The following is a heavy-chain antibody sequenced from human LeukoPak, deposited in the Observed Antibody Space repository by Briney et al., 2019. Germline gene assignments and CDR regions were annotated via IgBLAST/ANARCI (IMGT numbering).Heavy chain of an antibody. D-gene: IGHD6-19*01. Sequence: PGGSLRLSCVGSGFTLTTYVMTWVRQAPGKGLEWVSAITGSGGFTSYGDSVEGRFSLYRDESKNTLFLQLNSLRAEDTAVYYCAKTGAVAGFDYWGQGTLVTVSS. CDR2: ITGSGGFT. CDR3: AKTGAVAGFDY. J-gene: IGHJ4*02. V-gene: IGHV3-23*01. CDR1: GFTLTTYV.